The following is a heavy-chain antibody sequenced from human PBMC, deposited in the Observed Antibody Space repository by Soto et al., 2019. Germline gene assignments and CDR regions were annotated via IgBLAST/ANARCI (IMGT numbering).Heavy chain of an antibody. CDR1: GYTFTSYA. CDR3: ARAARIFGVVIRSWFDP. V-gene: IGHV1-3*01. D-gene: IGHD3-3*01. J-gene: IGHJ5*02. CDR2: INAGNGNT. Sequence: ASVKVSCKASGYTFTSYAMHWVRQAPGQRLEWMGWINAGNGNTKYSQKFQGRVTITRDTSASTAYMELSSLRSEDTAVYYCARAARIFGVVIRSWFDPWGQGTLVTVSS.